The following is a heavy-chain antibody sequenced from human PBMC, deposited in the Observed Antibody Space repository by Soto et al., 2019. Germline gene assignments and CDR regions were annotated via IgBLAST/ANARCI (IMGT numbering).Heavy chain of an antibody. V-gene: IGHV3-11*06. J-gene: IGHJ5*02. CDR1: GFTFSDYY. Sequence: GGSLRLSCAASGFTFSDYYMSWIRQAPGKGLEWVSYISSSSSYTNYADSVKGRFTISRDNAKNSLYLQMNSLRAEDTAVYYCARAKSTSAQFDPWGQGTLVTVSS. CDR3: ARAKSTSAQFDP. CDR2: ISSSSSYT. D-gene: IGHD2-2*01.